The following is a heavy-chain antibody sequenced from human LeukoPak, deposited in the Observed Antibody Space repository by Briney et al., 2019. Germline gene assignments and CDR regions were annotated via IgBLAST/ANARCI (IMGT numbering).Heavy chain of an antibody. CDR3: AKRGVVIRVFLVGFHKEAYYFES. CDR2: ISDSGGST. D-gene: IGHD3/OR15-3a*01. Sequence: GGSLRLSCAVSGITLSNYGLSWVRQAPGKGLEWVAGISDSGGSTEYADSVKGRFTISRGNPKSTLFLQMNSLRADDTAVYFCAKRGVVIRVFLVGFHKEAYYFESWGQGALVTVSS. J-gene: IGHJ4*02. CDR1: GITLSNYG. V-gene: IGHV3-23*01.